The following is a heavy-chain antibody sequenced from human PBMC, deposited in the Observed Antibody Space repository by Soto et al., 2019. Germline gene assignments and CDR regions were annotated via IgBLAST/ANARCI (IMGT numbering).Heavy chain of an antibody. V-gene: IGHV1-2*04. J-gene: IGHJ6*02. Sequence: ASVKVSCKASGGTFSSYTISWVRQAPGQGLEWMGWINPNSGGTNYAQKFQGWVTMTRDTSISTAYMELSRLRSDDTAVYYCARVSDFWSGNAVGGMDVWGQGTTVTVSS. D-gene: IGHD3-3*01. CDR1: GGTFSSYT. CDR3: ARVSDFWSGNAVGGMDV. CDR2: INPNSGGT.